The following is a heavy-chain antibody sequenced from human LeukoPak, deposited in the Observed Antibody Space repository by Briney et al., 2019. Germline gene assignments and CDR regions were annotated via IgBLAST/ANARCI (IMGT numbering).Heavy chain of an antibody. Sequence: GSLRLSCEASGFTFSNYCMHRVRQAPGKGLEWVAVIWYDGSNKHYVDSVKGRFTISRDNSKKALYLQMNSLRAEDTAVYYCAKDHYGDFFGFDYWGQGTLVTISS. CDR2: IWYDGSNK. J-gene: IGHJ4*02. CDR3: AKDHYGDFFGFDY. V-gene: IGHV3-33*06. CDR1: GFTFSNYC. D-gene: IGHD4-17*01.